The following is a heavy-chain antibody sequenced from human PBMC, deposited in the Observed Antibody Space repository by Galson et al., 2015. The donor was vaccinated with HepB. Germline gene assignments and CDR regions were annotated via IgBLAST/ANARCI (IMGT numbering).Heavy chain of an antibody. J-gene: IGHJ4*02. CDR2: IYYSGST. V-gene: IGHV4-39*01. Sequence: TLSLTCTVSGGSISSSSYYWGWIRQPPGKGLEWIGSIYYSGSTYYNPSLKSRVTISVDTSKNQFSLKLSSVTAADTAVYYCARLGKHQPLDYWGQGTLVTVSS. CDR3: ARLGKHQPLDY. CDR1: GGSISSSSYY. D-gene: IGHD1-26*01.